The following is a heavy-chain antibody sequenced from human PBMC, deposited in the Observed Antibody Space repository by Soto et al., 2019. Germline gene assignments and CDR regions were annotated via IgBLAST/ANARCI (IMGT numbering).Heavy chain of an antibody. CDR2: IIPIFSTP. CDR3: ARARAYTYSPYYYYYGMDV. V-gene: IGHV1-69*01. Sequence: QVQLVQSGAEVKKPGSSVKVSCKASGGTFSTYAISWVRQAPGQGLEWMGGIIPIFSTPNYAQKFQGRVTIIADESTTTAYMEMSSLRSEDTAVYYCARARAYTYSPYYYYYGMDVWGQGTTVTVSS. J-gene: IGHJ6*02. CDR1: GGTFSTYA. D-gene: IGHD5-18*01.